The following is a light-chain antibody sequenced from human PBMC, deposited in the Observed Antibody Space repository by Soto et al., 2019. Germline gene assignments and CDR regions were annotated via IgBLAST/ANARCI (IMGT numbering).Light chain of an antibody. CDR2: GAF. CDR1: QSVSYN. CDR3: QQYKNWPPLT. Sequence: EIVMTQSPATQSVSPGETATLSCRASQSVSYNLAWYQQKPGQGPRLLIYGAFTRATGIPARFSGSGSGTDFTLTISSLQSEDIAVYYCQQYKNWPPLTFGGGTKVEIK. J-gene: IGKJ4*01. V-gene: IGKV3-15*01.